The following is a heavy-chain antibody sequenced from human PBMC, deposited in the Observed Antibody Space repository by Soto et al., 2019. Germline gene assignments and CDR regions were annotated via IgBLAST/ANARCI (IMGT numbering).Heavy chain of an antibody. J-gene: IGHJ4*02. CDR2: IYYSGTT. Sequence: PSETLSLTCTVSGGSISSGGYYWSWIRQHPGKGLEWIGYIYYSGTTNYKPSLKSRVTISADTSKKQFSLNLSSVTAADTAVYYFARAYYYDDSGYYSGYYFDSWGQGTLVTVSS. CDR1: GGSISSGGYY. D-gene: IGHD3-22*01. V-gene: IGHV4-61*08. CDR3: ARAYYYDDSGYYSGYYFDS.